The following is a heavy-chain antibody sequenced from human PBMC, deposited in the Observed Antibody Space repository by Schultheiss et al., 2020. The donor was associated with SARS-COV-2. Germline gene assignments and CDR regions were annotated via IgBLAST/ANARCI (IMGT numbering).Heavy chain of an antibody. Sequence: SETLSLTCAVYGGSFSGYNWSWIRQPPGKGLEWIGEINHSGSTYYNPSLKSRVTISVDTSKNQFSLKLSSVTPADTAMYYCARSHRRGWFDPWGQGTLVTVS. J-gene: IGHJ5*02. V-gene: IGHV4-34*01. CDR1: GGSFSGYN. D-gene: IGHD3-10*01. CDR2: INHSGST. CDR3: ARSHRRGWFDP.